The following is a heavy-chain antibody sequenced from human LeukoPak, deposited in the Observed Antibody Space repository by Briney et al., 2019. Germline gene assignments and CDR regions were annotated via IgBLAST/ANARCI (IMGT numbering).Heavy chain of an antibody. Sequence: PSETLSLTCTVSGGSISSYYWSWIRQPPGKGLEWIGYIYYSGSTNYNPSLKSRVTISVDTSKNQFSLKLSSVTAADTAVYYCARGPDSNDYGDYDTWYYYYYMDVWGKGTTVTISS. CDR1: GGSISSYY. D-gene: IGHD4-17*01. V-gene: IGHV4-59*01. CDR2: IYYSGST. CDR3: ARGPDSNDYGDYDTWYYYYYMDV. J-gene: IGHJ6*03.